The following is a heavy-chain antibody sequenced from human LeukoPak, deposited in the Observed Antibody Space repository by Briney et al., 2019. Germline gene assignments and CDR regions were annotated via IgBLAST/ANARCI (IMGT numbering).Heavy chain of an antibody. J-gene: IGHJ2*01. CDR1: GGSFSGYY. CDR3: ARARYDILTGYFDWYFDL. V-gene: IGHV4-59*01. Sequence: SETLSLTCAVYGGSFSGYYWSWIRQPPGKGLEWIGYIYYSGSTNYNPSLKSRVTISVDTSKNQFSLKLSSVTAADTAVYYCARARYDILTGYFDWYFDLWGRGTLVTVSS. D-gene: IGHD3-9*01. CDR2: IYYSGST.